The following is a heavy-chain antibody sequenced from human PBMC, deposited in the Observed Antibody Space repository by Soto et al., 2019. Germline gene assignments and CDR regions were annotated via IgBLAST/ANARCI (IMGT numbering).Heavy chain of an antibody. Sequence: PGGSLRLSCAASGFTFSSYAMSWVRQAPGKGLEWVSAISGSGGSTYYADSVKGRFTISRDNSKNTLYLQMNSLRAEDTAVYYCAIDLGSSRRYYSDYWGQGTLVTLSS. CDR2: ISGSGGST. CDR3: AIDLGSSRRYYSDY. CDR1: GFTFSSYA. D-gene: IGHD6-13*01. J-gene: IGHJ4*02. V-gene: IGHV3-23*01.